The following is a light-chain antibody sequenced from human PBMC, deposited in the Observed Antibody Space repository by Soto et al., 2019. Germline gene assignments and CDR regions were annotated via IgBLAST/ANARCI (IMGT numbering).Light chain of an antibody. V-gene: IGLV2-14*01. CDR2: DVS. Sequence: QSVLTQPASVSGSPGQSITISCTGTGSDVGGYNYVSWYQQHPGKAPKLMIYDVSNRPSGVSNRFSGSKSGNTASLTISGLQAEDEADYYCSSYTSSCTYVVGTGTKVTVL. CDR1: GSDVGGYNY. CDR3: SSYTSSCTYV. J-gene: IGLJ1*01.